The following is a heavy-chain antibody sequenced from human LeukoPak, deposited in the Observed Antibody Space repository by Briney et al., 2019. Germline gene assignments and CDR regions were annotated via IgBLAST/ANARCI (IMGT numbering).Heavy chain of an antibody. V-gene: IGHV3-7*01. CDR3: AREPAGGKVDY. CDR1: GFTFSSYW. Sequence: GGSLRLSCAASGFTFSSYWMSWVRQAPGKGLEWVANIKQDGSEKYYVDSVKGRFTISRDNAKNSPYLQMNSLRAEDTAVYYCAREPAGGKVDYWGQGTLVTVSS. CDR2: IKQDGSEK. D-gene: IGHD4-23*01. J-gene: IGHJ4*02.